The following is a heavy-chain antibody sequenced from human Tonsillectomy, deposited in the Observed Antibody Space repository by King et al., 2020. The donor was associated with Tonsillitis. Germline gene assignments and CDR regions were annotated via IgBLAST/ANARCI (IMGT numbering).Heavy chain of an antibody. CDR2: INNSGRT. Sequence: VQLQQWGAGLLKPSETLSLTCAVYGGSFSGYYWSWIRQPPGKGLEWVREINNSGRTNYNTSLKRRVILSVDTSKNQFSLRLTTVTAADTAVYYCAGLGSRAARPRNYWAQGTLVTVSS. CDR3: AGLGSRAARPRNY. J-gene: IGHJ4*02. V-gene: IGHV4-34*01. CDR1: GGSFSGYY. D-gene: IGHD6-6*01.